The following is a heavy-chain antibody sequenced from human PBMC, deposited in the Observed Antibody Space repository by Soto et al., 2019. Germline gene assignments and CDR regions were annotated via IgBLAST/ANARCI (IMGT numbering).Heavy chain of an antibody. CDR3: ARDQLIQKYSYGAAMLDAFDI. Sequence: QPGGSLRLSCAASGFTFSSYEMNWVRQAPGKGLEWVSYISSSGSTIYYADSVKGRFTISRDNAKNSLYLQMNSLRAEDTAVYYCARDQLIQKYSYGAAMLDAFDIWGQGTMVTVSS. V-gene: IGHV3-48*03. J-gene: IGHJ3*02. CDR1: GFTFSSYE. CDR2: ISSSGSTI. D-gene: IGHD5-18*01.